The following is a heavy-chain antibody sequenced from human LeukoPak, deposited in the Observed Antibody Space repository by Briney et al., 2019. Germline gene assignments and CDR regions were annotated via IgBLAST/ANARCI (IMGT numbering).Heavy chain of an antibody. D-gene: IGHD3-3*01. CDR3: ARRVGKRFLDFHYYYMDV. CDR1: GGSISSSSYY. CDR2: IYYSGST. J-gene: IGHJ6*03. Sequence: PSETLSLTCTVSGGSISSSSYYWGWIRQPPGKGLEWIGSIYYSGSTYYNPSLKSRVTISVDTSKNQFSLKLSSVTAADTAVYYCARRVGKRFLDFHYYYMDVWGKGTTVTVSS. V-gene: IGHV4-39*01.